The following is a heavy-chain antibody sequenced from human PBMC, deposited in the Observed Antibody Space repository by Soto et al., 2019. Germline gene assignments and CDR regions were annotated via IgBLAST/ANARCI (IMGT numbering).Heavy chain of an antibody. D-gene: IGHD3-3*01. Sequence: GGSLRLSCAASGFTFSSYAMSWVRQAPGKGLEWVSAISGSGGSTYYADSVKGRFTISRDNSKNTLYLEMNSLRAEDTAVYYCAKGITIFGVVRNKAIYNWFDPWGQGTLVTVSS. CDR3: AKGITIFGVVRNKAIYNWFDP. J-gene: IGHJ5*02. CDR1: GFTFSSYA. CDR2: ISGSGGST. V-gene: IGHV3-23*01.